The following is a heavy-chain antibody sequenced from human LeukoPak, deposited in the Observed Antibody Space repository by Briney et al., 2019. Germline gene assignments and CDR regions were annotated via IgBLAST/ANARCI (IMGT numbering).Heavy chain of an antibody. CDR1: GGSISSNSYS. J-gene: IGHJ4*02. CDR3: ARAAAAGFDY. CDR2: IYYSGST. Sequence: PSETLSLTCIVSGGSISSNSYSWGWIRQPPGKGLEWIGYIYYSGSTNYNPSLKSRVTISVDTSKNQFSLKLSSVTAADTAVYYCARAAAAGFDYWGQGTLVTVSS. D-gene: IGHD6-13*01. V-gene: IGHV4-61*05.